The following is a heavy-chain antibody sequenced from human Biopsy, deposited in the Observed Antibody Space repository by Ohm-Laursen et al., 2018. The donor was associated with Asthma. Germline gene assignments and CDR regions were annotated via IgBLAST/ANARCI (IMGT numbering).Heavy chain of an antibody. D-gene: IGHD3-10*01. J-gene: IGHJ4*02. CDR1: GSTFGDYW. CDR3: ARGLDYSGRSGFDY. V-gene: IGHV3-30*03. CDR2: MSYDGSIK. Sequence: SLRLSCAASGSTFGDYWMSWVRQAPGKGLEWVALMSYDGSIKDYADSVKGRFTISRDNSMNTLYLHMNSLRVEDTAVYYCARGLDYSGRSGFDYWGQGTLVTVSS.